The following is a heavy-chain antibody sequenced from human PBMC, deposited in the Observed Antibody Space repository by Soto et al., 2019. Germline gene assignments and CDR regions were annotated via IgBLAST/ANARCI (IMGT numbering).Heavy chain of an antibody. CDR1: GYTFSSYY. J-gene: IGHJ5*02. CDR2: INPRGGST. Sequence: QVQLVQSGSEVMKPGASVRVSCKTSGYTFSSYYLHWVRQAPGQGLEWMGIINPRGGSTSYAQKFQGRVTMTRDTYTRTVYMELSSLRSADTAVYYCVRGNTYGSGNYAKIDTWGQGTLVTVSS. V-gene: IGHV1-46*01. D-gene: IGHD3-10*01. CDR3: VRGNTYGSGNYAKIDT.